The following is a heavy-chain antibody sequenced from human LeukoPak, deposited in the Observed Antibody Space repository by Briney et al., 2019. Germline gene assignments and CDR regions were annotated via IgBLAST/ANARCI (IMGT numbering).Heavy chain of an antibody. Sequence: GGSLRLSCAASGFTFSSYSMNWVRQAPGKGLEWVSSISSSSSYIYYADSVKGRFTISRDNAKNSLYLQMNSLRAEDTAVYYCARDVRGAIVVVPAATNYYYGMDVWGQGTTVTVSS. CDR2: ISSSSSYI. V-gene: IGHV3-21*04. D-gene: IGHD2-2*01. CDR3: ARDVRGAIVVVPAATNYYYGMDV. CDR1: GFTFSSYS. J-gene: IGHJ6*02.